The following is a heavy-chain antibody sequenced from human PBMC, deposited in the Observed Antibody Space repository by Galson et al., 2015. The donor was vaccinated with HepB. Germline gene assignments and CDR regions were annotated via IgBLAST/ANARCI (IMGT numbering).Heavy chain of an antibody. CDR1: GFTFSSYS. D-gene: IGHD6-19*01. CDR2: ISSSSSTI. CDR3: ARDPDSSGWYYFDY. J-gene: IGHJ4*02. Sequence: SLRLSCAASGFTFSSYSMNWVRQAPGKGLEWVSYISSSSSTIYYADSVKGRFTISRDNAKNSLYLQMNSLRAEDTAVYYCARDPDSSGWYYFDYWGQGTLVTVSS. V-gene: IGHV3-48*01.